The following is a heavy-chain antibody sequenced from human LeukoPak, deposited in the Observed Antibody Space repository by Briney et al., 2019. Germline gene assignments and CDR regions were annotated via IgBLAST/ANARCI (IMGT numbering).Heavy chain of an antibody. V-gene: IGHV1-2*02. CDR3: ARRLWFGELSWFDP. J-gene: IGHJ5*02. Sequence: ASVKVSCKASGYTFTGYYMHWVRQAPGQGLEWMGWINPNSGGTNYAQKFQGRVTMTRDTSISTAYMGLSRLRSDDTAVYYCARRLWFGELSWFDPLGPGNPGHRLL. CDR1: GYTFTGYY. CDR2: INPNSGGT. D-gene: IGHD3-10*01.